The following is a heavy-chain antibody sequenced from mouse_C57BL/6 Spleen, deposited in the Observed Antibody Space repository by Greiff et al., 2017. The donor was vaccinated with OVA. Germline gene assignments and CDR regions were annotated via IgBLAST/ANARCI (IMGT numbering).Heavy chain of an antibody. CDR3: AKNYDYDGGVYYAMDY. V-gene: IGHV2-5*01. D-gene: IGHD2-4*01. Sequence: VQLQQSGPGLVQPSQSLSITCTVSGFSLTSYGVHWVRQSPGKGLEWLGVIWRGGSTDYNAAFMSRLSITKDNSKSQVFFKMNSLQADDTAIYYCAKNYDYDGGVYYAMDYWGQGTSVTVSS. J-gene: IGHJ4*01. CDR2: IWRGGST. CDR1: GFSLTSYG.